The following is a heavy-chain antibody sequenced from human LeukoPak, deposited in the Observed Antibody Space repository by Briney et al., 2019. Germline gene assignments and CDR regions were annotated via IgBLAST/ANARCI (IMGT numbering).Heavy chain of an antibody. CDR1: GGSISSHY. Sequence: SETLSLTCTVSGGSISSHYWSWIRQPPGKGLEWIGYIYYSGSTNYNPSLKSRVTISVDTSKNQFSLKLSSVTAADTAVYYCASTPGTFGVVTKYYFDYWGQGTLVTVSS. D-gene: IGHD3-3*01. J-gene: IGHJ4*02. CDR2: IYYSGST. V-gene: IGHV4-59*11. CDR3: ASTPGTFGVVTKYYFDY.